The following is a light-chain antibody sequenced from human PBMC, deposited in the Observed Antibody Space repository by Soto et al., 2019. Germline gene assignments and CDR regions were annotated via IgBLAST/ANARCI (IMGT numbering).Light chain of an antibody. J-gene: IGKJ5*01. CDR2: DAS. CDR3: QQYNSFAIT. V-gene: IGKV1-5*01. CDR1: QSISSW. Sequence: DIQMTQSPSTLSASVGDRVTITCRASQSISSWLAWYQQKPGKAPKLLIYDASSLESGVPSRFSGSGSGTECTLTISSLQPYDFATYYCQQYNSFAITFGQGTRLEIK.